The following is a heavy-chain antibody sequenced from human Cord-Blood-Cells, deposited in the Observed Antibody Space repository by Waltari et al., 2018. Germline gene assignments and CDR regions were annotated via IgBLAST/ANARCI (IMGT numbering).Heavy chain of an antibody. D-gene: IGHD3-22*01. CDR2: INHSGST. CDR1: GGSFSGYS. CDR3: ASITHYYDSSGYYEYFQH. J-gene: IGHJ1*01. V-gene: IGHV4-34*01. Sequence: QVQLQQWGAGLLKPSETLSLTCAVYGGSFSGYSWSWIRPPPGKGLEWIGEINHSGSTNYNPSLKSRVTISVDTSKNQFTLKLSSVTAADTAVYYCASITHYYDSSGYYEYFQHWGQGTLVTVSS.